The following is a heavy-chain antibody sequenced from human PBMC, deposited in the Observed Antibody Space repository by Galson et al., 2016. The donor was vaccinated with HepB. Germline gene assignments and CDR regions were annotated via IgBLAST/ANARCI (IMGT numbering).Heavy chain of an antibody. V-gene: IGHV5-51*01. D-gene: IGHD2-15*01. J-gene: IGHJ2*01. CDR2: IYPGDSDT. CDR3: ARRAADDWFFDL. CDR1: ANSFPNYW. Sequence: QSGAEVKKPGGSLKISCKGSANSFPNYWIAWVRQMPGKGLEWMGIIYPGDSDTRYSPSFQGQVTISADKSISTAYVQWSSLKASDSAMYYCARRAADDWFFDLWGRGTLVTVSS.